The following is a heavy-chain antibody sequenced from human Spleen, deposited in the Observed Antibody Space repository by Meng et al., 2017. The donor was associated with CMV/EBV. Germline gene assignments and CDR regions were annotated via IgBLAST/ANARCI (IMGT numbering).Heavy chain of an antibody. V-gene: IGHV3-30*02. CDR1: GFIFSSYG. CDR3: ARGRYYDFWSGFLEGSYYFNY. Sequence: GESLKISCAASGFIFSSYGMHWVRQAPGKGLEWVAYIPYDGSHKQYAHSMRGRFTISRDNLKSTLFLQMNSLRAEDTAVYYCARGRYYDFWSGFLEGSYYFNYWGQGTLVTVSS. J-gene: IGHJ4*02. CDR2: IPYDGSHK. D-gene: IGHD3-3*01.